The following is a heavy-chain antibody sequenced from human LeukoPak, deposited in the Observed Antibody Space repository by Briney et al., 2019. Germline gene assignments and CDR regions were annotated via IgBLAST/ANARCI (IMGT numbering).Heavy chain of an antibody. CDR1: GFTFSSYD. CDR2: IGTAGDT. J-gene: IGHJ3*02. V-gene: IGHV3-13*01. CDR3: ARGQSRIAVAAEAFDI. D-gene: IGHD6-19*01. Sequence: PGGSLRLSCAASGFTFSSYDMHWVRQATGKGLEWVSAIGTAGDTYYPGYVKGRFTISRENAKNSLYLQMNSLRAGDTAVYYCARGQSRIAVAAEAFDIWGQGTMVTVSS.